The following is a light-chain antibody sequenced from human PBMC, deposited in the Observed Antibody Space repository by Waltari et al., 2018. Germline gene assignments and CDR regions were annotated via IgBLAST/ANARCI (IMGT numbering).Light chain of an antibody. CDR3: TSYTSSSSSAYVV. CDR2: DFR. CDR1: SSDVGGYKY. Sequence: QSALTQPASVSGSPGQSITISCTGTSSDVGGYKYVSWYQHHPGKAPKLMLYDFRKRPSGVSTLFSGSKSGNTASLTISGLQSEDEADYYCTSYTSSSSSAYVVFGGGTKLTVL. J-gene: IGLJ2*01. V-gene: IGLV2-14*03.